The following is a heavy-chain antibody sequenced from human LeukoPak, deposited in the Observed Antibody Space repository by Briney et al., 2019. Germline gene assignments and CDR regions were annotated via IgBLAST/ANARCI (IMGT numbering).Heavy chain of an antibody. CDR2: INHSGST. J-gene: IGHJ5*02. CDR1: GFTFSSYS. CDR3: ARGLYGSSNWFDP. V-gene: IGHV4-34*01. D-gene: IGHD6-6*01. Sequence: GSLRLSCAASGFTFSSYSMNWVRQPPGKGLEWIGEINHSGSTNYNPSLKSRVTISVDTSKNQFSLKLSSVTAADTAVYYCARGLYGSSNWFDPWGQGTLVTVSS.